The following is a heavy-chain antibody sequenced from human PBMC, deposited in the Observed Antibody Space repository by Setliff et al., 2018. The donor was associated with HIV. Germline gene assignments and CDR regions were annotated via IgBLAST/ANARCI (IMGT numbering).Heavy chain of an antibody. J-gene: IGHJ4*02. Sequence: GGSLRLSCAASGFTFSSYALSWVRQTPGKGLEWVAAISGGGYSTDYADSVKGRVTISRDNSKNTLYLQINSLRVEDTAIYYCAILQDSSSYYYGRDSWGQGTLVTVSS. V-gene: IGHV3-23*01. CDR2: ISGGGYST. D-gene: IGHD3-22*01. CDR1: GFTFSSYA. CDR3: AILQDSSSYYYGRDS.